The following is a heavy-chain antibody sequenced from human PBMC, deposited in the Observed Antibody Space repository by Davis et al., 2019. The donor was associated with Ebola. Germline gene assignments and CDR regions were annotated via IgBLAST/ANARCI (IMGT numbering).Heavy chain of an antibody. CDR2: ISSGDGTT. J-gene: IGHJ4*02. D-gene: IGHD6-6*01. Sequence: GESLKISCAVSGFTFSYYAMTWVRQAPGKGLEWVSGISSGDGTTYYADSFKGRFTISRDNSKNTLFLQMNSLRAEDTAVYYCAKGGDSSSPDDYWGQGTLVTVSS. V-gene: IGHV3-23*01. CDR3: AKGGDSSSPDDY. CDR1: GFTFSYYA.